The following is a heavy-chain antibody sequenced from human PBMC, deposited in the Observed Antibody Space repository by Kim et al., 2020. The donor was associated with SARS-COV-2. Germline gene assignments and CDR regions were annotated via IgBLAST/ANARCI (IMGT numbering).Heavy chain of an antibody. V-gene: IGHV1-46*01. CDR2: INPSGGST. Sequence: ASVKVSCKASGYTFTSYYMHWVRQAPGQGLEWMGIINPSGGSTSYAQKFQGRVTMTRDTSTSTVYMELSSLRSEDTAVYYCARVRSSWLGYYYYYGMDVWGQGTTVTVSS. J-gene: IGHJ6*02. D-gene: IGHD2-15*01. CDR3: ARVRSSWLGYYYYYGMDV. CDR1: GYTFTSYY.